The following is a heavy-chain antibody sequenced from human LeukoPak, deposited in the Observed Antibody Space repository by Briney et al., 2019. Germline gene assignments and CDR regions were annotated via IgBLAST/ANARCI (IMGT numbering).Heavy chain of an antibody. CDR2: IYYSGST. Sequence: SETLSLTCSVSGGSMNSYYWSWIRQSPGRGLEWIGYIYYSGSTNYNPSLKSRVTISVDTSKNQFSLKLSSVTAADTAVYYCARHVWLQPFDYWGQGTLVTVSS. J-gene: IGHJ4*02. CDR1: GGSMNSYY. CDR3: ARHVWLQPFDY. V-gene: IGHV4-59*08. D-gene: IGHD3-9*01.